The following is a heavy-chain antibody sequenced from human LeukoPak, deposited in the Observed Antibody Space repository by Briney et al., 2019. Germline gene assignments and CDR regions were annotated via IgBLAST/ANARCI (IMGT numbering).Heavy chain of an antibody. CDR2: IYAAET. D-gene: IGHD3-16*01. V-gene: IGHV4-4*07. CDR1: GASISDYY. J-gene: IGHJ5*02. Sequence: SETLSLTCNVSGASISDYYWSWIRQSAGKGLEWIGRIYAAETDFNPSLKSRLTMSIDTSKNQFSLKLSSVTAADTAVYYCARDLGTYTNWFDPWGQGTLVTVSS. CDR3: ARDLGTYTNWFDP.